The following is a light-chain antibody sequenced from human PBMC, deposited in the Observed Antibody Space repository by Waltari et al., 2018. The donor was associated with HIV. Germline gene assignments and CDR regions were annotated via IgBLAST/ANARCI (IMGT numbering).Light chain of an antibody. CDR3: LSADSSGTYV. V-gene: IGLV3-25*03. CDR2: KTT. J-gene: IGLJ1*01. Sequence: SSELTQPPSVSVSPGQTARITCSGDASPKPYTHWFQQKPGQAPLVVIHKTTERPSGIPERFSASRSGTTVTLTISGVQTDDEADYYCLSADSSGTYVFGPGTTVTVL. CDR1: ASPKPY.